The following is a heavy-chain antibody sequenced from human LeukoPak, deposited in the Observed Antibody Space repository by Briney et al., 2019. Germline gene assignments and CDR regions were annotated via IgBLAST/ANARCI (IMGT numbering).Heavy chain of an antibody. V-gene: IGHV3-23*01. CDR2: IIGSSGST. CDR3: AKGGYDYVEMGYFDY. D-gene: IGHD5-12*01. CDR1: GFIFTNYA. Sequence: GGSLRLSCAVSGFIFTNYAMSWVRQAPGKGLEWVSVIIGSSGSTFYADSVKGRFTTSRDKSKNTLYLQMNSLRAEEKAVYYCAKGGYDYVEMGYFDYWGQGTLVTVSS. J-gene: IGHJ4*02.